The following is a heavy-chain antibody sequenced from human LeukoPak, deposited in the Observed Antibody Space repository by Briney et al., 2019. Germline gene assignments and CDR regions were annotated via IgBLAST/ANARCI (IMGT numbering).Heavy chain of an antibody. D-gene: IGHD3-10*01. V-gene: IGHV3-23*01. Sequence: GGSLRLSCAASGFTFSSYAMSWVRQAPGKGLEWVSAISGSGGSTYYADSVKGRFTISRDNSKNTLYLQMNSLRAEDTAVYYCAKDLGDYYGSGSYHYWGQGTLVTVSS. CDR3: AKDLGDYYGSGSYHY. CDR2: ISGSGGST. J-gene: IGHJ4*02. CDR1: GFTFSSYA.